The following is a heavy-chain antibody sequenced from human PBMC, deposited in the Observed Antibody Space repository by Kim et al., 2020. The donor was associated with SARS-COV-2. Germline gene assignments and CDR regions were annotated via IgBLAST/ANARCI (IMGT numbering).Heavy chain of an antibody. CDR3: ARVGGVRTVIGIKYYYYGMDV. D-gene: IGHD4-17*01. J-gene: IGHJ6*02. V-gene: IGHV1-3*01. Sequence: ASVKVSCKASGYTFTSYAMHWVRQAPGQRLEWMGWINAGNGNTKYSQKFQGRVTITRDTSASTAYMELSSLRSEDTAVYYCARVGGVRTVIGIKYYYYGMDVWGQGTTVTVSS. CDR1: GYTFTSYA. CDR2: INAGNGNT.